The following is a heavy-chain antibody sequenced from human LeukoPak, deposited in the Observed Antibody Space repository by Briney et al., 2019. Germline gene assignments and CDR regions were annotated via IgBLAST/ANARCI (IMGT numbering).Heavy chain of an antibody. J-gene: IGHJ4*02. Sequence: GGSLRLSCAASGFTFSSYAMSWVRQAPGKGLEWVSAISGSGGSTYYADSVKGRFTISRDNSKNTLYLQMNSLRAEDTAVYYCAKELYDYVWGSYRYFGYWGQGTLATV. CDR1: GFTFSSYA. V-gene: IGHV3-23*01. CDR2: ISGSGGST. D-gene: IGHD3-16*02. CDR3: AKELYDYVWGSYRYFGY.